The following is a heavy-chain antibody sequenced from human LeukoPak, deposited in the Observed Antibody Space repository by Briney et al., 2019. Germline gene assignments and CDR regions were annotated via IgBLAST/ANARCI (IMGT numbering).Heavy chain of an antibody. CDR1: GGTFSSYA. CDR3: AREGSAPSSGLDP. D-gene: IGHD6-19*01. V-gene: IGHV1-69*05. Sequence: SVKVSCKASGGTFSSYAISWVRQAPGQGLEWMGGIIPIFGTANYAQEVQGRVTITTDESTSTAYMELSSLRSEDTAVYYCAREGSAPSSGLDPWGQGTLVTVSS. CDR2: IIPIFGTA. J-gene: IGHJ5*02.